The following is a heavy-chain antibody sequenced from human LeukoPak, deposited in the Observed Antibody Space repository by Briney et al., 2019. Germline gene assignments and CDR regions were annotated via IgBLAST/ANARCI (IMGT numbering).Heavy chain of an antibody. Sequence: SETLSLTCTVSGGSISSYYWSWIRQPPGKGLEWIGYIYTSGSTNYNPSLKSRVTISVDTSKNQFSLKLSSVTAADTAVYYCARLAAPLRRAFDIWGQGTMVTVSS. CDR3: ARLAAPLRRAFDI. CDR2: IYTSGST. V-gene: IGHV4-4*09. J-gene: IGHJ3*02. D-gene: IGHD2-15*01. CDR1: GGSISSYY.